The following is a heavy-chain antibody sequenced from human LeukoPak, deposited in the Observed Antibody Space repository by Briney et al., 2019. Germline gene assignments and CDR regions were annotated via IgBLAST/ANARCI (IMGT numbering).Heavy chain of an antibody. CDR3: ARDTRVGIAVAGTYRWFDP. CDR1: GGSISSSSYY. J-gene: IGHJ5*02. D-gene: IGHD6-19*01. V-gene: IGHV4-39*07. Sequence: SETLSLTCTVSGGSISSSSYYWGWIRQPPGKGLEWIGSIYYSGSTYYNPSLKSRVTISVDTSKNQFSLKLSSVTAADTAVYYCARDTRVGIAVAGTYRWFDPWGQGTLVTVSS. CDR2: IYYSGST.